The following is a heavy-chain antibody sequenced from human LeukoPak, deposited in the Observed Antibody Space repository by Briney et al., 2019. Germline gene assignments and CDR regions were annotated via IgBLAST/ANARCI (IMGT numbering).Heavy chain of an antibody. CDR1: GGSFSGYY. J-gene: IGHJ6*03. CDR3: ARSYYDFWSGYYQTGDYYYYMDV. CDR2: IYYSGST. V-gene: IGHV4-59*01. Sequence: SETLSLTCAVYGGSFSGYYWSWIRQPPGKGLEWIGYIYYSGSTNYNPSLKSRVTISVDTSKNQFSLKLSSVTAADTAVYYCARSYYDFWSGYYQTGDYYYYMDVWGKGTTVTVSS. D-gene: IGHD3-3*01.